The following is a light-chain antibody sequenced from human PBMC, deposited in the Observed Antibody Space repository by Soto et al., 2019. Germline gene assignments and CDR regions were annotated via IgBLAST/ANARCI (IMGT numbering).Light chain of an antibody. CDR1: SSDVGAYNY. CDR3: AVWDDSLRGWV. V-gene: IGLV2-14*01. CDR2: GVT. Sequence: QSALTQPASVSGSPGQSITISCTGTSSDVGAYNYVSWYQQHPDRAPKLLIYGVTNRPSGVSNRFSGSKSGNTASLTISGLQAEDEADYYCAVWDDSLRGWVFGGGTKLTVL. J-gene: IGLJ3*02.